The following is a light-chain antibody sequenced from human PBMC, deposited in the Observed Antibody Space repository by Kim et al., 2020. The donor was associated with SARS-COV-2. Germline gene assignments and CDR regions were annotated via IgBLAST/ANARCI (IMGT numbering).Light chain of an antibody. V-gene: IGLV1-44*01. CDR1: SSNIGTKT. CDR3: AAWDDSLNGVV. J-gene: IGLJ2*01. CDR2: NNN. Sequence: GQRVTISCSGSSSNIGTKTVSWYQQLPGTAPKHLIYNNNQRPSGGPDRFSGSKSGTSASLAISGLQSEDEADYYCAAWDDSLNGVVFGGGTQLTVL.